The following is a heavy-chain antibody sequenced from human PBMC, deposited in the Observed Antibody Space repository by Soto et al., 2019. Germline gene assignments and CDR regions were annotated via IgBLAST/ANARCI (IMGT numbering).Heavy chain of an antibody. CDR2: IKSNSYGGAT. Sequence: DVQLVDSGGGLVKPGGSLRLSCVASGFTFNNTWMMWVRQAPGKGLEWVGRIKSNSYGGATDYAAPVKGRFTISRDDSKNTVFLQMNSLKPEDTAVYYCSTGGHYYDTPAYIDPVLFFHIWGQGTMVTVSS. D-gene: IGHD3-22*01. CDR3: STGGHYYDTPAYIDPVLFFHI. CDR1: GFTFNNTW. V-gene: IGHV3-15*01. J-gene: IGHJ3*02.